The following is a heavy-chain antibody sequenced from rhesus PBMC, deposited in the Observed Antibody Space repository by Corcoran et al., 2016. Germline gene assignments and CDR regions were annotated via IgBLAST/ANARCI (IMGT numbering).Heavy chain of an antibody. Sequence: QVQLQQWGEGLVKPSETLSLTCAVYGGSISGYYYWSWIRQPPGKGLEWIWYLYGNSASTNYNPSLKNRVTISKDTSKNQFSLKLSSVTAADTAVYYCARDGVTQFDYWGQGVLVTVSS. J-gene: IGHJ4*01. CDR1: GGSISGYYY. CDR2: LYGNSAST. V-gene: IGHV4-73*01. D-gene: IGHD3-34*01. CDR3: ARDGVTQFDY.